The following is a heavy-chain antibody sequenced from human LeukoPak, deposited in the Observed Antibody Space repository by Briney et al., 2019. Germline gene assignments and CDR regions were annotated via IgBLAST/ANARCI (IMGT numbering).Heavy chain of an antibody. CDR3: ASRAGKPGNTPWCFDY. CDR2: IRQDGSEP. J-gene: IGHJ4*02. V-gene: IGHV3-7*01. CDR1: GFTFTNYW. Sequence: GGSLRLSCAASGFTFTNYWMTWVRQAPGKGPEWVANIRQDGSEPNYVDSVRGRFTIARDNTKNSLDLQMTSLRGEDTAVYYCASRAGKPGNTPWCFDYWGQGALVTVSS. D-gene: IGHD1-7*01.